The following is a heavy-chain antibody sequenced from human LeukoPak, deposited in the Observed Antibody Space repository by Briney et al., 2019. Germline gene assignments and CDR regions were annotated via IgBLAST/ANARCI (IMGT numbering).Heavy chain of an antibody. D-gene: IGHD6-19*01. J-gene: IGHJ4*02. CDR1: GGSFSGYY. V-gene: IGHV4-34*01. CDR2: INHSGST. CDR3: ARDRTTYSSGWYLRLDY. Sequence: SETLSLTCAVYGGSFSGYYWSWIRQPPGKGLEWIGEINHSGSTNYNPSLKSRVTISVDTSKNQFSLKLSPVTAADTAVYYCARDRTTYSSGWYLRLDYWGQGTLVTVSS.